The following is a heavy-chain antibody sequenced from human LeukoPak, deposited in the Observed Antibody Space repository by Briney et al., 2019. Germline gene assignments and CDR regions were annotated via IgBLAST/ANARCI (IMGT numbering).Heavy chain of an antibody. CDR2: ISWNSGSI. CDR3: AKDMSRGISPYYYYGMDV. Sequence: GGSLMLSCAASGFTFDDYARPWVRQAPGKGLERVSGISWNSGSISYADSVKGRFTISRDNAKNSLYLQMNSLRAEDTALYYCAKDMSRGISPYYYYGMDVWGQGTTVTVSS. V-gene: IGHV3-9*01. CDR1: GFTFDDYA. J-gene: IGHJ6*02. D-gene: IGHD1-26*01.